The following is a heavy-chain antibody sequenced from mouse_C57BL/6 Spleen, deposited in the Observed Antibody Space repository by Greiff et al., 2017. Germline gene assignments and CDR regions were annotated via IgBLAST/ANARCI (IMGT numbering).Heavy chain of an antibody. J-gene: IGHJ3*01. CDR3: GSSGDGSAWFGY. D-gene: IGHD2-3*01. CDR2: INPNNGGT. V-gene: IGHV1-26*01. CDR1: GYTFTDYY. Sequence: EVQLQQSGPELVKPGASVKISCKASGYTFTDYYMNWVKQSHGKSLEWIGDINPNNGGTSYNQKFKGKATLTVDKSSSTAYMELRSLTSEDSAVYCGGSSGDGSAWFGYWGQGTMVTVAA.